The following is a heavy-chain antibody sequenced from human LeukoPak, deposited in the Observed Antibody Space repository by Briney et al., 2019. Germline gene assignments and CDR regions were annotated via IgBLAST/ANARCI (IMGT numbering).Heavy chain of an antibody. V-gene: IGHV3-74*01. CDR2: ISSDGSST. J-gene: IGHJ4*02. Sequence: PGGSLRLSCAASGFTFSSYWMHWVRQAPGKGLVWVSRISSDGSSTNYADSVKGRFTISRDNAKNTLYLQMNSLRAEDAAVYFCTTWVGAHFDFWGQGTLVTVSS. CDR3: TTWVGAHFDF. D-gene: IGHD1-26*01. CDR1: GFTFSSYW.